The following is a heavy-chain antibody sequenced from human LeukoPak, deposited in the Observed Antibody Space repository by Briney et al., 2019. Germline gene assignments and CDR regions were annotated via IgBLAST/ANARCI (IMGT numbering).Heavy chain of an antibody. CDR1: GYTFTSYG. D-gene: IGHD2-2*01. CDR3: ARDPPYXXTXPCFDY. J-gene: IGHJ4*02. V-gene: IGHV1-18*01. CDR2: INXYNGNT. Sequence: GASVKVSCKASGYTFTSYGISWVRQAPGQGLEWMGWINXYNGNTXYAQKLQGRVTMTTDTSTSTAYMELRSLRSDDTAVYYCARDPPYXXTXPCFDYWGQGTLVTVSS.